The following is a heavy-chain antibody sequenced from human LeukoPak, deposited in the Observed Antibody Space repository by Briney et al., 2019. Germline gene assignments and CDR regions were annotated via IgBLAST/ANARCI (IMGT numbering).Heavy chain of an antibody. V-gene: IGHV4-59*08. CDR3: ARHDTYCGSTSCYGGDDAFDI. CDR2: IYYSGST. CDR1: GGSISSYY. J-gene: IGHJ3*02. D-gene: IGHD2-2*01. Sequence: SETLSLTCTVSGGSISSYYWSWIRQPPGKGPEWIGYIYYSGSTNYNPSLKSRVTISVDTSKNQFSLKLSSVTAADTAVYYCARHDTYCGSTSCYGGDDAFDIWGQGTMVTVSS.